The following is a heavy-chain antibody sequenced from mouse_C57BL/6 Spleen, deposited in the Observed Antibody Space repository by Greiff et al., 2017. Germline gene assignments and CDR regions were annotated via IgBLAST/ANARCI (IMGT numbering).Heavy chain of an antibody. D-gene: IGHD2-13*01. J-gene: IGHJ4*01. CDR1: GYTFTSYW. CDR3: ARDNDCRDYYAMDY. CDR2: IYPNSGST. V-gene: IGHV1-64*01. Sequence: QVQLKQPGAELVKPGASVKLSCKASGYTFTSYWMHWVKQRPGQGLEWIGMIYPNSGSTNYNEKFKSKATLTVDKSSSTAYMQLSSLTSEDSAVYYCARDNDCRDYYAMDYWGQGTSVTVSS.